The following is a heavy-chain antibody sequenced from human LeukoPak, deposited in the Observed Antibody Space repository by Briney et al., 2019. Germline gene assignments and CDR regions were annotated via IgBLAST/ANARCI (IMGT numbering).Heavy chain of an antibody. J-gene: IGHJ4*02. CDR2: IKTDGSST. CDR3: LRDRDY. CDR1: GFAFSNFW. V-gene: IGHV3-74*01. Sequence: GGSLRLSCTASGFAFSNFWMHWVRQAPGKGLVWVSRIKTDGSSTNYADSVKGRFTISRDNAKNTLYLQMNSLRAEDTAVYYCLRDRDYWGQGTLVTVSS.